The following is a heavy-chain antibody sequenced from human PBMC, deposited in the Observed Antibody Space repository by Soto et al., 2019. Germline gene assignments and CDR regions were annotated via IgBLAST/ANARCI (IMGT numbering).Heavy chain of an antibody. Sequence: EVQLVESGGGLVQPGGSLRLSCAASGFTYSSYSMKWVRQAPGKGLEWDTYISSSSSTIYYADSVTGRFTISGENAKNSLYLQMNSLRAEDTAVYYCARHPERVAEFGWFDPWGQGTVGSVSA. V-gene: IGHV3-48*01. CDR2: ISSSSSTI. J-gene: IGHJ5*02. CDR3: ARHPERVAEFGWFDP. D-gene: IGHD3-10*01. CDR1: GFTYSSYS.